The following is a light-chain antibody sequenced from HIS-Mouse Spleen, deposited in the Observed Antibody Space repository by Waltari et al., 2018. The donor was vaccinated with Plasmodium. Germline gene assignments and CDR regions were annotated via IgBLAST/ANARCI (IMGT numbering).Light chain of an antibody. J-gene: IGKJ1*01. CDR3: QQSYSTWT. Sequence: DIQMTQSPPSLSASVGDRVTITCRASQSISSYLNWYQQKPGKAPKLLIYAASSLQSGVPSRFSGSGSVTDFTLTISSLQPEDFATYYCQQSYSTWTFGQGTKVEIK. CDR2: AAS. V-gene: IGKV1-39*01. CDR1: QSISSY.